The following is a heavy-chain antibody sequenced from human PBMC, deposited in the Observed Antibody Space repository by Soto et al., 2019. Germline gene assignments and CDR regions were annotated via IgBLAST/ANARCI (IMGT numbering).Heavy chain of an antibody. CDR3: AREVRIAARPDLGAFDI. V-gene: IGHV3-64*01. CDR2: ISSNGVGT. Sequence: GGSLRLSCAASGFTLSGYAMDWVRQAPGKGLEYVSGISSNGVGTYYANSVQDRFTISRDNSKNTLYLQMGSLRAEDMAVYYCAREVRIAARPDLGAFDIWGQGTMVTVSS. CDR1: GFTLSGYA. J-gene: IGHJ3*02. D-gene: IGHD6-6*01.